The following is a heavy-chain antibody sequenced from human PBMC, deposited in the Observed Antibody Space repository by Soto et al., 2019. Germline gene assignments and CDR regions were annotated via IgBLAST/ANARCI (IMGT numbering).Heavy chain of an antibody. CDR2: ISAYNGNT. V-gene: IGHV1-18*04. CDR3: ARTRTGTRVGHFVY. J-gene: IGHJ4*02. Sequence: ASVKVSCKASGYTFTSYGISWVRQAPGQGLEWMGWISAYNGNTNYAQKLQGRVTMTTDTSTSTAYMELRSLRSDDTAMYYCARTRTGTRVGHFVYWGQGTLVTVSS. D-gene: IGHD1-7*01. CDR1: GYTFTSYG.